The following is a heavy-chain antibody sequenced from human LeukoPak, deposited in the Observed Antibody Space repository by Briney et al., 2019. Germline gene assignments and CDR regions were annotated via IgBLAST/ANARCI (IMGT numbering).Heavy chain of an antibody. CDR2: ITRSSSTI. J-gene: IGHJ3*02. V-gene: IGHV3-48*01. CDR3: ATAGRGAFDI. Sequence: GGSLTLSYADSGFTFHWYSMHWVRQAPGKGLEWLSYITRSSSTIYYADSVKGRFTISRDNAKNSLYLQMNSLRVDGTSVYYCATAGRGAFDIWGQGTMVIVSS. CDR1: GFTFHWYS.